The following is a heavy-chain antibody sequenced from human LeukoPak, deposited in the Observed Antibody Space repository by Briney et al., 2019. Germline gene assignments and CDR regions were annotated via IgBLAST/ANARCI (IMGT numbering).Heavy chain of an antibody. CDR3: ARDIYDILTGYYYYMDV. CDR1: GFTFSSYW. D-gene: IGHD3-9*01. CDR2: IYTSGST. J-gene: IGHJ6*03. V-gene: IGHV4-4*07. Sequence: AGGSLRLSCAASGFTFSSYWMSWVRQAPGKGLEWIGRIYTSGSTNYNPSLKSRVTMSVDTSKNQFSLKLSSVTAADTAVYYCARDIYDILTGYYYYMDVWGKGTTVTISS.